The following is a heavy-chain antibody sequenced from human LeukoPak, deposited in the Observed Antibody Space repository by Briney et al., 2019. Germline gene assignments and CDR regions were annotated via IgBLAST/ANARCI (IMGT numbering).Heavy chain of an antibody. V-gene: IGHV1-69*13. J-gene: IGHJ5*02. CDR1: GGTFSSYA. CDR2: IIPIFGTA. CDR3: ARDYTHLKYYYDSSGYYSYWFDP. Sequence: SVKVSCKASGGTFSSYAISWVRQAPGQGLEWMGRIIPIFGTANYAQKFQGRVTITADESTSTAYMELSSLRSEDTAVYYCARDYTHLKYYYDSSGYYSYWFDPWGQGTLVTVSS. D-gene: IGHD3-22*01.